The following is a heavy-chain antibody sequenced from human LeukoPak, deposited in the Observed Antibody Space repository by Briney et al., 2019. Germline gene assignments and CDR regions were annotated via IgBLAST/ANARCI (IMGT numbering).Heavy chain of an antibody. V-gene: IGHV4-59*01. CDR2: IYYSGST. CDR1: GGSISSYY. J-gene: IGHJ4*02. D-gene: IGHD3-22*01. CDR3: ARAGYYYDSSGYLLYDY. Sequence: PSETLSLTCTVSGGSISSYYWSWIRQPPGKGLEWIGYIYYSGSTNYNPSLKSRVTISVDTSKNQFPLKLSSVTAADTAVYYCARAGYYYDSSGYLLYDYWGQGTLVTVSS.